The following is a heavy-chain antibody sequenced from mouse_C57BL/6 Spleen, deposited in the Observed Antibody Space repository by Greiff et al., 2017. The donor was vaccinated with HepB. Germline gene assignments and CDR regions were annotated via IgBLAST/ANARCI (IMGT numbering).Heavy chain of an antibody. V-gene: IGHV1-67*01. Sequence: QVQLQQSGPELVRPGVSVKISCKGSGYTFTDYAMHWVKQSHAMSLEWIGVISTYYGDASYNQKFKDKATMTVDKSSSTAYMELARLTSEDSAVYYCARRGWYPAWFAYWGQGTLVTVSA. CDR1: GYTFTDYA. D-gene: IGHD1-1*02. CDR2: ISTYYGDA. CDR3: ARRGWYPAWFAY. J-gene: IGHJ3*01.